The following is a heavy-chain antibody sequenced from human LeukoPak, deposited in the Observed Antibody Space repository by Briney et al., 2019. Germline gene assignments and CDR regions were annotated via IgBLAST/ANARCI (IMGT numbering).Heavy chain of an antibody. V-gene: IGHV4-34*01. CDR1: GVSFSGDF. J-gene: IGHJ5*02. Sequence: SETLSLTCAVYGVSFSGDFWSWIRQSPGKGLEWIGEINHGGSTTYNPSLKSRVTISVDTSKNQFSLKLSSVTAADTAVYYCAREDQEYYDFWSGHGNHLTWFDPWGQGTLVTVSS. D-gene: IGHD3-3*01. CDR3: AREDQEYYDFWSGHGNHLTWFDP. CDR2: INHGGST.